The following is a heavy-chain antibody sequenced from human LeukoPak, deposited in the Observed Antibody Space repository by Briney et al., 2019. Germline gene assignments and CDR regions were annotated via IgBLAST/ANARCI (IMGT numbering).Heavy chain of an antibody. CDR2: INSDGINT. D-gene: IGHD3-22*01. J-gene: IGHJ5*02. CDR3: ARDLGQYYDTSDNWFDP. CDR1: GFTFSNYW. V-gene: IGHV3-74*01. Sequence: GGSLRLSCAASGFTFSNYWMHWVRQAPGKGLVWVSRINSDGINTSYADSVKGRFTISRDNAKNTLNLKMNSLRAEDAAVYYCARDLGQYYDTSDNWFDPWGQGTLVTVSS.